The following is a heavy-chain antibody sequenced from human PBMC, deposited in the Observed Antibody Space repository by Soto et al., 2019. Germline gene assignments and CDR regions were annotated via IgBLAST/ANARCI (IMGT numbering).Heavy chain of an antibody. CDR1: GFLFDDYA. V-gene: IGHV3-9*01. J-gene: IGHJ3*02. D-gene: IGHD3-22*01. CDR2: INWKSTNI. CDR3: AKGRYYYDSSGFDILDAFDI. Sequence: GGSLRLYCVASGFLFDDYAMHWVRQAPGRGLEWVSGINWKSTNIVYADSVEGQFTISRDNAKNSLYLEMNSLRAEDTAVYHCAKGRYYYDSSGFDILDAFDIWGQGTMVTVSS.